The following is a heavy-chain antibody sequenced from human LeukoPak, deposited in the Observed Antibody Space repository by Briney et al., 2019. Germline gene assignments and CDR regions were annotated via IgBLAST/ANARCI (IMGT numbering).Heavy chain of an antibody. Sequence: GASVKVSCKASGYTFTSYYMHWVRQAPGQGLEWMGWINPNSGGTNYAQKFQGRVTMTRDTSISTAYMELSRLRSDDTAVYYCARDPAQLWPGHFDYWGQGTLVTVSS. CDR1: GYTFTSYY. J-gene: IGHJ4*02. CDR3: ARDPAQLWPGHFDY. V-gene: IGHV1-2*02. CDR2: INPNSGGT. D-gene: IGHD5-18*01.